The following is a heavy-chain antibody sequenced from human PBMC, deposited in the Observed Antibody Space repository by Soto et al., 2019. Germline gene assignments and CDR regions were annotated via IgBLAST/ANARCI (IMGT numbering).Heavy chain of an antibody. J-gene: IGHJ4*02. CDR3: AKDFRQLWVFDY. CDR2: ISGSGGST. D-gene: IGHD5-18*01. CDR1: GFTFSSYA. Sequence: EVHLLEAGGGLVQPGGSLRLSCAASGFTFSSYAMSWVRQAPGKGREWVSAISGSGGSTYYADSVKGRFTISRDNSKNTLYLQMNSLRAEDTAVYYCAKDFRQLWVFDYWGQGTLVTVSS. V-gene: IGHV3-23*01.